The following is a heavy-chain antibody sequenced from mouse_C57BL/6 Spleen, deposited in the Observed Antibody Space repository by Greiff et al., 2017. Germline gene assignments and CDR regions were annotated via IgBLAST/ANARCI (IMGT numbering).Heavy chain of an antibody. Sequence: QVQLQQSGAELMKPGASVKLSCKASGYTFTSYWMHWVKQRPGQGLEWIGEIDPSDSYTNYNQKFKGKSTLTVDKSSSTAYMQLSILTSEDSAVYYCARKGGYDTDYWGQGTTLTVSS. V-gene: IGHV1-69*01. D-gene: IGHD2-2*01. CDR2: IDPSDSYT. CDR3: ARKGGYDTDY. J-gene: IGHJ2*01. CDR1: GYTFTSYW.